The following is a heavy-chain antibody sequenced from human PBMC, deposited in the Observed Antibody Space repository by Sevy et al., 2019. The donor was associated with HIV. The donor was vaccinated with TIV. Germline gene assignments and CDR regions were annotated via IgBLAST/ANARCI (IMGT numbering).Heavy chain of an antibody. J-gene: IGHJ4*02. D-gene: IGHD1-26*01. V-gene: IGHV3-30-3*01. CDR1: GFXFSSYA. CDR2: ISYDGSNK. Sequence: GGSLRLSCAASGFXFSSYAMHWVRQAPGKGLEWVAVISYDGSNKYYADSVKGRFTISRDNSKNTLYLQMNSLRAEDTAVYYCARDGNSGSYRYFDXXXQGTLVTVSS. CDR3: ARDGNSGSYRYFDX.